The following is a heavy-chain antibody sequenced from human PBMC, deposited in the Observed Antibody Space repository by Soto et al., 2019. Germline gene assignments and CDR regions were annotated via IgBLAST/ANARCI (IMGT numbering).Heavy chain of an antibody. CDR1: GYTFTTYT. Sequence: ASVKVSCKASGYTFTTYTMHWVRQAPGQRLEWMGWINAGNGNTKYSQKFQGRVTITRDTSASTAYMELSSLRSEDTAVYYYAIKIPYYYDTSGFKDAFDIWGQGTMVTVSS. V-gene: IGHV1-3*01. D-gene: IGHD3-22*01. J-gene: IGHJ3*02. CDR2: INAGNGNT. CDR3: AIKIPYYYDTSGFKDAFDI.